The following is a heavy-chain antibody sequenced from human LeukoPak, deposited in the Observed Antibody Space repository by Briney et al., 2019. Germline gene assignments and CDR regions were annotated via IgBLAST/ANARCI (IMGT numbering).Heavy chain of an antibody. CDR3: AREDCSGGSCYPDAEPRFDS. D-gene: IGHD2-15*01. CDR1: GFSFSSYE. CDR2: ISGSGSTI. Sequence: GGSLRLSCAASGFSFSSYELCWVRPAPGGGQGWVSYISGSGSTIYYADSVKGRLANPPDNAKNSLYLQMNSLRAEDTAVYYCAREDCSGGSCYPDAEPRFDSWGHGTPVTVSS. J-gene: IGHJ4*01. V-gene: IGHV3-48*03.